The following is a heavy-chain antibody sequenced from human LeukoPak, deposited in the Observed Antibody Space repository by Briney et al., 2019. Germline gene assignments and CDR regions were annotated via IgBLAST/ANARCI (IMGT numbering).Heavy chain of an antibody. V-gene: IGHV3-23*01. CDR3: ARVVWGQLTYYFDC. D-gene: IGHD3-16*01. CDR2: INGSGVNL. CDR1: GFTFSSFG. J-gene: IGHJ4*02. Sequence: GKSLRLSCVASGFTFSSFGMRSLRHSSVNFLDRDSAINGSGVNLYYAGSVKDQFTISRDNSKNTLYLQMNSLRAEDTAVYDCARVVWGQLTYYFDCWGQITLDYVSS.